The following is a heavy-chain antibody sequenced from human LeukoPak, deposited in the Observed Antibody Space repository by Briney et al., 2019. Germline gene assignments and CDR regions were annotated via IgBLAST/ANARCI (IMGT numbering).Heavy chain of an antibody. D-gene: IGHD6-19*01. CDR1: GASISSGDYY. Sequence: SQTLSLTCSVSGASISSGDYYWSWIRQPAGKGLEWIGRIYTNGATNYNPSLKSRFTISADTSNNQFSLQVTSVPAADTAVYYCARVVLQWPPNWFDPWGQGTLVTVSS. J-gene: IGHJ5*02. CDR2: IYTNGAT. CDR3: ARVVLQWPPNWFDP. V-gene: IGHV4-61*02.